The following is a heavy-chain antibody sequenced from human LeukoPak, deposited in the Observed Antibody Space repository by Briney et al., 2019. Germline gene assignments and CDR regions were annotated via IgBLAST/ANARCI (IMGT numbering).Heavy chain of an antibody. Sequence: SETLSLTCAVYGGSFSGYYWSWIRQPPGKGLEWIGEINNSGSTNYHPSRNSRVTISVDTSKNQFSLKLSSVAAADTAVYYCARGLVGDILTGYYLDYWGQGTLDTVSS. CDR3: ARGLVGDILTGYYLDY. V-gene: IGHV4-34*01. D-gene: IGHD3-9*01. CDR1: GGSFSGYY. J-gene: IGHJ4*02. CDR2: INNSGST.